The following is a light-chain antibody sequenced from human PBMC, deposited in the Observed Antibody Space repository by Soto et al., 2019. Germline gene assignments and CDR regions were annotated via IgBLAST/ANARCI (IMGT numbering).Light chain of an antibody. CDR3: GTWDSSLGAHYV. CDR1: SSNIGNNY. CDR2: DNN. J-gene: IGLJ1*01. Sequence: QSVLTQPPSVSAAPGQTVTISCSGSSSNIGNNYVSWYQQLPGTAPKLLIYDNNKRPSGIPDRFSGSKSGTSATLGITGLQTGDEADYYCGTWDSSLGAHYVFGTGTKLTVL. V-gene: IGLV1-51*01.